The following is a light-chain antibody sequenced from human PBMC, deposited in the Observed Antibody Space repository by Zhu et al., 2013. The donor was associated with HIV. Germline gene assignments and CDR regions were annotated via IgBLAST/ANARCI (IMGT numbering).Light chain of an antibody. V-gene: IGLV2-14*01. CDR1: SSDVGSYNY. J-gene: IGLJ1*01. Sequence: QSALTQPASVSGSPGQSITISCTGTSSDVGSYNYVSWYQQYPGKAPKLMIYEISNRPSGVSNRFSGSKSGNTASLTISGLQAEDEADYYCSSYTSSSTGVFGTGTKVTVL. CDR3: SSYTSSSTGV. CDR2: EIS.